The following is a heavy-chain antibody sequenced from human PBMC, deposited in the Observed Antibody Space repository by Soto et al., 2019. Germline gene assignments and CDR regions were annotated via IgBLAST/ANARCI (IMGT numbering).Heavy chain of an antibody. J-gene: IGHJ6*02. Sequence: ASVKVSCKVSGYTLTELSMHWVRQAPGKGLEWMGGFNPEDGETIYAQKFQGRVTMTEDTSTDTAYMELSSLRSEDTAVYYCATGYNWNYFFGYGMDVWGQGTTVTVSS. D-gene: IGHD1-7*01. CDR1: GYTLTELS. CDR3: ATGYNWNYFFGYGMDV. V-gene: IGHV1-24*01. CDR2: FNPEDGET.